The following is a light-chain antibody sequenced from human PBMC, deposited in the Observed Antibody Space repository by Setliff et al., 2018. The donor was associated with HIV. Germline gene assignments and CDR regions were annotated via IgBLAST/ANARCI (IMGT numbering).Light chain of an antibody. CDR3: SSYTSRTPLYV. Sequence: QSVLAQPASVSGSAGQSITISCTGTTSDIGSYNYVSWYQQHPGKAPKLMISDVTNRPSGVSNRFSGSKSGNTASLTISGLQAEDEADYYCSSYTSRTPLYVFGTGTKGTVL. V-gene: IGLV2-14*03. CDR2: DVT. CDR1: TSDIGSYNY. J-gene: IGLJ1*01.